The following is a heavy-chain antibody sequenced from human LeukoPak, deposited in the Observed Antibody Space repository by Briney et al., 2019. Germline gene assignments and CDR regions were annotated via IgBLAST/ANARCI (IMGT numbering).Heavy chain of an antibody. Sequence: SETLSLTCTVSGGSISSYYWSWIRQPPGKGLEWIGYISYSGSTNYNPSLKSRVTISADTSKNQLSLKLTSVTAADTAVYYCARVNPVTTMGDRFDPWGQGTLVTVSS. D-gene: IGHD3-16*01. J-gene: IGHJ5*02. CDR1: GGSISSYY. CDR2: ISYSGST. CDR3: ARVNPVTTMGDRFDP. V-gene: IGHV4-59*01.